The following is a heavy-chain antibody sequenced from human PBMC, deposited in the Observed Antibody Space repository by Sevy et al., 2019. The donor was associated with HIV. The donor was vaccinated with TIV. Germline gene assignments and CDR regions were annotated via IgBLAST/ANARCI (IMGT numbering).Heavy chain of an antibody. D-gene: IGHD4-17*01. V-gene: IGHV3-21*01. CDR3: ARAYGDYVGGYYFDY. CDR1: GFTFSLYS. Sequence: GGSLRLSCAASGFTFSLYSLNWVRQAPGKGLEWVSSITRSSSYIYYTDSVKGRFTISRDNAKNSLYLQMNSLRVEDTAVYYCARAYGDYVGGYYFDYWGQGVLVTVSS. CDR2: ITRSSSYI. J-gene: IGHJ4*02.